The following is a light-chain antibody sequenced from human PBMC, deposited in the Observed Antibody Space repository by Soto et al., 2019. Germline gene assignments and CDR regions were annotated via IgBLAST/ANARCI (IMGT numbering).Light chain of an antibody. CDR3: AAWDDSLNGQV. Sequence: QSVLTQPPSASETPGQRVTISCSGSSFNIGSNTVNWYQQLPGTAPKLLIYSNNQRPSGVPDRFSGSKSGTSASLAISGLQSEDEADYYCAAWDDSLNGQVFGGGTQLTVL. CDR2: SNN. J-gene: IGLJ2*01. V-gene: IGLV1-44*01. CDR1: SFNIGSNT.